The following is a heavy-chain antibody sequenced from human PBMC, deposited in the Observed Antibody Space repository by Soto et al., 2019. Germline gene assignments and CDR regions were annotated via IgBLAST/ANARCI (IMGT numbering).Heavy chain of an antibody. Sequence: ASVKVSCKASGYTFTSYGISWVRQAPGQGLEWMGWISAYNGNTNYAQKLQGRVTMTTDTSTSTAYMELRSLRSGDTAVYYCAREGSGSYYNQIAPWGQGTLDTGSS. D-gene: IGHD3-10*01. J-gene: IGHJ5*02. CDR1: GYTFTSYG. V-gene: IGHV1-18*01. CDR2: ISAYNGNT. CDR3: AREGSGSYYNQIAP.